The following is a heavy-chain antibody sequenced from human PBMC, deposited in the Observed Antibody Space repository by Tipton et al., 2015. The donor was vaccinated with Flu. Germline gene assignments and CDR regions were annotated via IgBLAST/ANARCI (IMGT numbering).Heavy chain of an antibody. CDR1: GYTFSSYA. Sequence: QVQLVQSGAEVKKRGASVKVSCKTSGYTFSSYAVSWVRQAPGQGLELVGWISTYNGDTNYAQELQDRVTMTTDTSTSTVYLEMGSLRSDDTAIYYCARVGGRSWYGYLDFWGQGTLVTVSS. CDR2: ISTYNGDT. V-gene: IGHV1-18*01. D-gene: IGHD6-13*01. J-gene: IGHJ4*02. CDR3: ARVGGRSWYGYLDF.